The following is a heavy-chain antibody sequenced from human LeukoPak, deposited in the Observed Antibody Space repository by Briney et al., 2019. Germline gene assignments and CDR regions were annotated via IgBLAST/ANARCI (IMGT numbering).Heavy chain of an antibody. J-gene: IGHJ4*02. CDR2: IYYSGST. CDR3: ARVSIPRSRLFDY. Sequence: SETLSLTCTVSGGSISSYYWSWIRQPPGKGLEWIGYIYYSGSTNYNPSLKSRVTISVDTSKNQFSLKLSSVTAADTAVYYCARVSIPRSRLFDYWGQGTLVTVSS. CDR1: GGSISSYY. V-gene: IGHV4-59*12. D-gene: IGHD2-21*01.